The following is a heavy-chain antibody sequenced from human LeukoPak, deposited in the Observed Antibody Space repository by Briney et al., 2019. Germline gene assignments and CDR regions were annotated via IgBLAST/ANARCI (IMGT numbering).Heavy chain of an antibody. CDR2: IYYSGST. V-gene: IGHV4-59*08. J-gene: IGHJ4*02. CDR1: GGSISSYY. D-gene: IGHD6-19*01. Sequence: SETLSLTCTVSGGSISSYYWSWIRQPPGKGLERIGYIYYSGSTNYNPPLKSRVTISVDTYKNQFSLKLSSVTAADTAVYYCARPRYSSGWYALDYWGQGTLVTVSS. CDR3: ARPRYSSGWYALDY.